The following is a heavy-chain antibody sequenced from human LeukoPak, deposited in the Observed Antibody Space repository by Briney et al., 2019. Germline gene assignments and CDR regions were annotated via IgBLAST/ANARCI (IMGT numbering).Heavy chain of an antibody. CDR3: ARRRVGDFDY. CDR2: IYYSGST. Sequence: SETLSLTCTVSGGSISSYYWSWIRQPPGKGLEWIGYIYYSGSTNYNPSLKSRVTISIDTSKNQFSLKVSSVTAADTAVYYCARRRVGDFDYWGQGTLVTVSS. D-gene: IGHD1-26*01. CDR1: GGSISSYY. V-gene: IGHV4-59*08. J-gene: IGHJ4*02.